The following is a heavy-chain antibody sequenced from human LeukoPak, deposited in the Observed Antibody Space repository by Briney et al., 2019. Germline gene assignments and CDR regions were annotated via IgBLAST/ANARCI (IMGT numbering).Heavy chain of an antibody. D-gene: IGHD1-26*01. Sequence: GGSLRLSCAASGFTFSSYSMNWFRQSPGKGLEWVSYISSTSGAIFHADSVKGRFTISRDNAKNSLYLQMSSLRDEDTAVYYCARQLGFYFDYWGQGTLVTVSS. V-gene: IGHV3-48*02. CDR2: ISSTSGAI. CDR3: ARQLGFYFDY. CDR1: GFTFSSYS. J-gene: IGHJ4*02.